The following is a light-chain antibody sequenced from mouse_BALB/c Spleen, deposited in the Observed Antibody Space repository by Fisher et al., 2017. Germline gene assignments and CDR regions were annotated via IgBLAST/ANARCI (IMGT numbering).Light chain of an antibody. Sequence: DIVLTQTPAIMSASPGEKVTMTCSASSSVSSSYLHWYQQKSGASPKPLIHRTSNLASGVPARFSGSGSGTSYSLTISRMEAEDAATYYCQQFTSSPYTFGGGTKLEIK. J-gene: IGKJ2*01. CDR2: RTS. CDR1: SSVSSSY. V-gene: IGKV4-58*01. CDR3: QQFTSSPYT.